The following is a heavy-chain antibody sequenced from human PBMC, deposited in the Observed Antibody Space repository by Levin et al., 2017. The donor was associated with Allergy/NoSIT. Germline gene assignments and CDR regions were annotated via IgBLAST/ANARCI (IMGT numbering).Heavy chain of an antibody. CDR1: GFTFSSYS. CDR3: ARDRDRRRYFAYYYYMDV. J-gene: IGHJ6*03. Sequence: PGGSLRLSCAASGFTFSSYSMNWVRQAPGKGLEWVSYISSSSSTIYYADSVKGRFTISRDNAKNSLYLQMNSLRAEDTAVYYCARDRDRRRYFAYYYYMDVWGKGTTVTVSS. CDR2: ISSSSSTI. D-gene: IGHD3-9*01. V-gene: IGHV3-48*01.